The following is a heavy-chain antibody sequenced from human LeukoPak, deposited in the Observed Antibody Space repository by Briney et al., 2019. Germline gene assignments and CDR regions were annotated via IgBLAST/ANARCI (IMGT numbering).Heavy chain of an antibody. CDR2: ISIHNGNT. D-gene: IGHD2-15*01. Sequence: GASVKVSCKASGYTFTNYGISWVRQAPGQGLEWMAWISIHNGNTDYAQNFQGRVTMTTDTSTSTTYMELRSLRSDDTAMYFCARQTSDGYGGIRRGDDAFDVWGQGTMVTVSS. CDR1: GYTFTNYG. J-gene: IGHJ3*01. V-gene: IGHV1-18*01. CDR3: ARQTSDGYGGIRRGDDAFDV.